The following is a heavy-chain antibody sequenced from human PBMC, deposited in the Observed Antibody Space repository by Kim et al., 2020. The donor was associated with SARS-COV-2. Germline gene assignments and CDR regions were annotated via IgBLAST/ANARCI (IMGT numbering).Heavy chain of an antibody. J-gene: IGHJ4*02. Sequence: SLRLSCAASGFTFSSYGMHWVRQAPGKGLEWVAVIWYDGSNKYYADSVKGRFTISRDNSKNTLYLQMNSLRAEDTAVYYCARAGYYYVSGSYYHPPDYWGQGTLVTVSS. V-gene: IGHV3-33*01. CDR1: GFTFSSYG. CDR3: ARAGYYYVSGSYYHPPDY. CDR2: IWYDGSNK. D-gene: IGHD3-10*01.